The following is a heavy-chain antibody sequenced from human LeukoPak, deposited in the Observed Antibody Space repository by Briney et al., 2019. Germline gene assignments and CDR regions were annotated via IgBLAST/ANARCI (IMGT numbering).Heavy chain of an antibody. D-gene: IGHD1-26*01. J-gene: IGHJ4*02. CDR3: AKDPGFSGSYPIFDY. CDR1: GSTFSSYA. CDR2: ISGSGGST. Sequence: GGSLRLSCAASGSTFSSYAMSWVRQAPGKGLEWVSAISGSGGSTYYADSVKGRFTISRDNSKNTLYLQLNSLRAEDTAVYYCAKDPGFSGSYPIFDYWGQGTLVTVSS. V-gene: IGHV3-23*01.